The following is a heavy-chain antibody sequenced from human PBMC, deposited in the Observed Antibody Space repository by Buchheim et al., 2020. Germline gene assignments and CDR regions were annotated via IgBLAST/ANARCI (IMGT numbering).Heavy chain of an antibody. CDR2: IYHNGIT. V-gene: IGHV4-31*03. J-gene: IGHJ6*02. D-gene: IGHD4-23*01. Sequence: QVQLQESGPGLVKPSQTLSLTCTVSGDSISSASYYWTWIRQRPGKGLEWIGYIYHNGITYYNPSLKSRVTISVDTSKNQFSLKLSSVTAADTAVYYCARADYGGHYGMDVWGQGTT. CDR3: ARADYGGHYGMDV. CDR1: GDSISSASYY.